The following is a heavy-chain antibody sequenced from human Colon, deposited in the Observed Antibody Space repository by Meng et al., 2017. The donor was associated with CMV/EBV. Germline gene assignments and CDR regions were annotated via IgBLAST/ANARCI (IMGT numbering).Heavy chain of an antibody. CDR3: ARELPRAQ. CDR1: GFSNSSGYY. J-gene: IGHJ4*02. D-gene: IGHD1-14*01. Sequence: GSLRLSCSVSGFSNSSGYYWGWIRQSPEKGLEWIGTTYYGGTTTYNPSLKNRVRISIDTSKNQFFLKLDSVTAADTAVYFCARELPRAQWGQGILVTVSS. V-gene: IGHV4-38-2*02. CDR2: TYYGGTT.